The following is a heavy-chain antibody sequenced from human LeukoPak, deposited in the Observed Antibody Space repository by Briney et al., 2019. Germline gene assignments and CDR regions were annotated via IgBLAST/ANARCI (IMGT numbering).Heavy chain of an antibody. CDR1: GFTFSSYW. J-gene: IGHJ4*02. D-gene: IGHD3-22*01. CDR2: INSDGSST. Sequence: GGSLRLSCAASGFTFSSYWMHWVRQAPGKGLVWVSRINSDGSSTSYADSVKGRFTISRDNAKNTLYLQMNSLRAEDTAVYYCPRKYDSSGYYDYWGQGTLVTVSS. CDR3: PRKYDSSGYYDY. V-gene: IGHV3-74*01.